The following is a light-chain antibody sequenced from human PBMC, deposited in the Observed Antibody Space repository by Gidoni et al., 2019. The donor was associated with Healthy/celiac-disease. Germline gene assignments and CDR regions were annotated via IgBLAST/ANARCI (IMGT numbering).Light chain of an antibody. V-gene: IGKV1-27*01. Sequence: DIQMTQSPSSLSASVGDSVTTTCRASQDISNYLAWYQLESGKVPKLLIYGASTLQSGVPSRFSGSGSGTDFTLTINGLQPEDVATYYCQRCNSAPYTFGQGTKLEI. CDR2: GAS. J-gene: IGKJ2*01. CDR3: QRCNSAPYT. CDR1: QDISNY.